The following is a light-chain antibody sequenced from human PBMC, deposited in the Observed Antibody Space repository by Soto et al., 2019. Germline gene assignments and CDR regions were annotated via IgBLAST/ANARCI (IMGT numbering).Light chain of an antibody. CDR1: GSDVGGYKY. Sequence: QSVLTQPASVSGSPGQSITISCTGTGSDVGGYKYVSWYQQLPGKAPKLMIYDVSYRPSGVSDRFSGSKSGNTASLIISGLQAEVEADYYCISYATTSTFVFTIGTKVAVL. J-gene: IGLJ1*01. V-gene: IGLV2-14*01. CDR2: DVS. CDR3: ISYATTSTFV.